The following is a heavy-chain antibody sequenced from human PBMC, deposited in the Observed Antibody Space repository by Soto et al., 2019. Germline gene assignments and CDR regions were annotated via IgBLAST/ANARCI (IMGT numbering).Heavy chain of an antibody. CDR2: ISAYNGNT. V-gene: IGHV1-18*01. D-gene: IGHD3-10*01. Sequence: QVQLVQSGAEVKKPGASVKVSCKASGYTFTSYGISWVRQAPGQGLEWMGWISAYNGNTNYAQQLQGRVTMTTDTPTSTADRELRSLRSDDTAVYYCARVAISGYWYFDLWGRGTLVTVSS. CDR1: GYTFTSYG. J-gene: IGHJ2*01. CDR3: ARVAISGYWYFDL.